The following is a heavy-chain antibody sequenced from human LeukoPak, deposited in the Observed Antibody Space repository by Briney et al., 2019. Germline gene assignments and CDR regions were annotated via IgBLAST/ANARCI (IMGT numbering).Heavy chain of an antibody. CDR2: IWYDGSNK. D-gene: IGHD3-3*01. Sequence: PGGPLRLSCAASGFTFSSYGMHWVRQAPGKGLEWVAVIWYDGSNKYYADSVKGRFTISRDNSKNTLYLQMNSLRAEDTAVYYCARGASYYDFWSGYGSWFDPWGQGTLVTVSS. V-gene: IGHV3-33*01. CDR3: ARGASYYDFWSGYGSWFDP. J-gene: IGHJ5*02. CDR1: GFTFSSYG.